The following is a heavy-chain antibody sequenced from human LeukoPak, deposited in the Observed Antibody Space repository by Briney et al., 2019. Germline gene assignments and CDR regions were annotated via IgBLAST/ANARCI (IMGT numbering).Heavy chain of an antibody. V-gene: IGHV3-21*01. Sequence: GGSLRLSCAAPGFPVSSHYKSWVRQAPGKGLEWVSSISSSSSFIYYADSVKGRFTISRDNAKNSLYLQMNSLRAEDTAVYYCATQGEHSYDSNRSGYFQHWGQGTLVTVSS. CDR3: ATQGEHSYDSNRSGYFQH. CDR2: ISSSSSFI. D-gene: IGHD3-22*01. J-gene: IGHJ1*01. CDR1: GFPVSSHY.